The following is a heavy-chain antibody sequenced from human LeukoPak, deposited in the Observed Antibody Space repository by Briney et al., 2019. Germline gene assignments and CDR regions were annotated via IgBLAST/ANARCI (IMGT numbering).Heavy chain of an antibody. D-gene: IGHD4-17*01. CDR1: GFTFSSYS. V-gene: IGHV3-48*02. CDR3: ARVTTVTTHFDY. J-gene: IGHJ4*02. Sequence: PGGSLRLSCAASGFTFSSYSMNWVRQAPGKGLEWVSYISSSSSNIYYADSVKGRFTISRDNAKNSLYLQMNSLRDEDTGVYYCARVTTVTTHFDYWGQGTLVTVSS. CDR2: ISSSSSNI.